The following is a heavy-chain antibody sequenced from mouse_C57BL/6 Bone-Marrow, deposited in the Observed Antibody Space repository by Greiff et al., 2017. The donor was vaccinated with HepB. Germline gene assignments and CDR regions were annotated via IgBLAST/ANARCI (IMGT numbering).Heavy chain of an antibody. Sequence: EVDLVESGGGLVKPGGSLKLSCAASGFTFSSYAMSWVRQTPEKRLEWVATISDGGSYTYYPDNVKGRFTISRDNAKNNLYLQMSHLKSEDTAMYYCARDALYYYGSSLYYFDYWGQGTTLTVSS. J-gene: IGHJ2*01. CDR3: ARDALYYYGSSLYYFDY. V-gene: IGHV5-4*01. CDR2: ISDGGSYT. CDR1: GFTFSSYA. D-gene: IGHD1-1*01.